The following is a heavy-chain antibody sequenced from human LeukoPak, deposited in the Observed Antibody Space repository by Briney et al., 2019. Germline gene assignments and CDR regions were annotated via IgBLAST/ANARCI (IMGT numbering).Heavy chain of an antibody. D-gene: IGHD3-22*01. CDR1: GFTFSSYA. V-gene: IGHV3-23*01. Sequence: GGSLRLSCAASGFTFSSYAMSWVRQAPGKGLEWVSAISGSGGGTYYADSVKGRFTISRDNSKNTLYLQMNSLRAEDTAVYYCAKDLAYYYDSSGLPYYYYYGMDVWGQGTTVTVSS. J-gene: IGHJ6*02. CDR3: AKDLAYYYDSSGLPYYYYYGMDV. CDR2: ISGSGGGT.